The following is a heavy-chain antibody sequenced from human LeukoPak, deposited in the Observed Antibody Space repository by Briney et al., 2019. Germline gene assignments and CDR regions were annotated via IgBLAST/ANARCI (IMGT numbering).Heavy chain of an antibody. J-gene: IGHJ3*02. D-gene: IGHD6-19*01. Sequence: PSETLSLTCTVSGGSLSSHYWSWIRQPPGKGLEWMGRVYYSGSTNYKPSLKSRVTISVDTSKNQFSLKLSSVTAADTAVYYCARYSTGWYDAFDIWGQGTMVTVSS. CDR1: GGSLSSHY. CDR2: VYYSGST. CDR3: ARYSTGWYDAFDI. V-gene: IGHV4-59*11.